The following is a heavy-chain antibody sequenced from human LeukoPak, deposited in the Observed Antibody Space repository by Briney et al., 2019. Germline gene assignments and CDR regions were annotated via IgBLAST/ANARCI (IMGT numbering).Heavy chain of an antibody. CDR3: ARLTYCSSTSCLYGMDV. V-gene: IGHV4-30-2*01. Sequence: SETLSLTCTVSGGSISSGGYSWSWIRQPPGKGLEWIGYIYHSGSTYYNPSLKSRGTISVDRSKNQFSLKLSSVTAADTAVYYCARLTYCSSTSCLYGMDVWGQGTTVTVSS. CDR2: IYHSGST. D-gene: IGHD2-2*01. CDR1: GGSISSGGYS. J-gene: IGHJ6*02.